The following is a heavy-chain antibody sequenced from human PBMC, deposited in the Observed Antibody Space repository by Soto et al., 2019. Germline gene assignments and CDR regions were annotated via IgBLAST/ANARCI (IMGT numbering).Heavy chain of an antibody. CDR1: GGSMSSYY. D-gene: IGHD1-26*01. J-gene: IGHJ4*02. Sequence: SXTLSLTCTVSGGSMSSYYWSWIRQPPGKRLEWIGYIYYSGSTNYNPSLKSRVTISVDTSKNQFSLKLSSVTAADTAVYYCAREVGATRFDYWGQGTLVTVSS. CDR2: IYYSGST. CDR3: AREVGATRFDY. V-gene: IGHV4-59*01.